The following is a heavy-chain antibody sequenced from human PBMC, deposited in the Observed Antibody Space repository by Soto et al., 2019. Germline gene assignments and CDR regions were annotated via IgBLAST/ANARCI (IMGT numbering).Heavy chain of an antibody. CDR2: IYPGDSDT. Sequence: GESLKISCKGSGYSFTSYWIGWVRQMPGKGLEWMGIIYPGDSDTRYSPSFQGQVTISADKSISTAYLQWSSLKASDTAMYYCARFHMGPPPMTTVTTVVGWFDPWGQGTLVTVSS. D-gene: IGHD4-17*01. J-gene: IGHJ5*02. V-gene: IGHV5-51*01. CDR3: ARFHMGPPPMTTVTTVVGWFDP. CDR1: GYSFTSYW.